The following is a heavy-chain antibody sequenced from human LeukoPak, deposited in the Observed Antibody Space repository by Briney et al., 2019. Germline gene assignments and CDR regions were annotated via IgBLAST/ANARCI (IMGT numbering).Heavy chain of an antibody. CDR1: GGSISGYY. Sequence: SETLSLTCTVSGGSISGYYWSWIRQPPGKGLEWIGYIYYSGSTNHNPSLKSRVTISVDTSKNQFSLKLSSVTAADTAVYYCARAPYYYDSSGYYYTEAFDIWGQGTMVTVSS. CDR2: IYYSGST. J-gene: IGHJ3*02. D-gene: IGHD3-22*01. V-gene: IGHV4-59*01. CDR3: ARAPYYYDSSGYYYTEAFDI.